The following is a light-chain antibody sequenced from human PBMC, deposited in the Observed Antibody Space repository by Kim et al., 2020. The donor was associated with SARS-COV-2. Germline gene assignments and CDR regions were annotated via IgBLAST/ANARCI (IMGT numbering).Light chain of an antibody. V-gene: IGLV2-23*01. CDR3: CSYAGSSTLDVV. CDR2: EGS. Sequence: SITLSCTGTSSDVGSYNLVSWYQQHPGKAPKLMIYEGSKRPSGVSNHFSGSKSGNTASLTISGLQAEDEADYYCCSYAGSSTLDVVFGGGTQLTVL. CDR1: SSDVGSYNL. J-gene: IGLJ2*01.